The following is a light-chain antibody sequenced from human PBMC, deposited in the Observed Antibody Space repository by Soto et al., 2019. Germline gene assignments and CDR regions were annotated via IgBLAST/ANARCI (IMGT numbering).Light chain of an antibody. J-gene: IGLJ2*01. V-gene: IGLV2-8*01. CDR3: SSYAGNNNFVV. CDR2: EVT. Sequence: QSALTQPPSSSGSPGQSVTISCTGTSIDVSAYKYVSWYQQHPGKAPKLMIYEVTKRPSGVPGRFSGSKSGNTASLTVSGLQAEDEADYYCSSYAGNNNFVVFGGGTKVTVL. CDR1: SIDVSAYKY.